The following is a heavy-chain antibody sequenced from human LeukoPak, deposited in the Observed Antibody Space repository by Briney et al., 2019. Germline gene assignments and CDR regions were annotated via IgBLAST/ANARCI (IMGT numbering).Heavy chain of an antibody. V-gene: IGHV4-59*01. CDR1: GGSFSGYY. Sequence: SETLSLTCAVYGGSFSGYYWSWVRQPPGKGLEWIGHIYHSGSTNYNPSLKSRVTISVDTSKNQFSLKLNSVTAADTAVYYCARAMAGRFSNFDSWGQGTLVTVSS. J-gene: IGHJ4*02. D-gene: IGHD6-19*01. CDR3: ARAMAGRFSNFDS. CDR2: IYHSGST.